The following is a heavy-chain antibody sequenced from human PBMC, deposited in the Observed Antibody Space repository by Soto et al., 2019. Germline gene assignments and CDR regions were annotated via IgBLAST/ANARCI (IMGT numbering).Heavy chain of an antibody. CDR2: IIPILGIA. J-gene: IGHJ4*02. Sequence: SVKVSCKASGGTFSSYTISWVRQAPGQGLEWMGRIIPILGIANYAQKLQGRDTITADKSTSTAYMELSSLRSEDTAVYYCARGMVGSTPPDYWGQGTLVTVSS. CDR1: GGTFSSYT. D-gene: IGHD1-26*01. CDR3: ARGMVGSTPPDY. V-gene: IGHV1-69*02.